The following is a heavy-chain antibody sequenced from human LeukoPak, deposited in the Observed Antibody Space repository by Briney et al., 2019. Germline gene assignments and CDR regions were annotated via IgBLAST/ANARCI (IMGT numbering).Heavy chain of an antibody. Sequence: PGGPLRLSCAASGFTFSSYAMSWVRQAPGKGLEWVSAISGSGGSTYYADSVKGRFTISRDNSKNTLYLQMNSLRAEDTAVYYCAKDCSSTSCYSDYWGQGTLVTVSS. D-gene: IGHD2-2*01. J-gene: IGHJ4*02. CDR1: GFTFSSYA. CDR2: ISGSGGST. V-gene: IGHV3-23*01. CDR3: AKDCSSTSCYSDY.